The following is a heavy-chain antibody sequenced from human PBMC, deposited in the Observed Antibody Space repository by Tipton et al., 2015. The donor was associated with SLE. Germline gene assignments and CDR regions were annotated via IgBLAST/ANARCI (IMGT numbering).Heavy chain of an antibody. CDR2: IYSGGST. J-gene: IGHJ4*02. D-gene: IGHD5-18*01. CDR3: ARVRIQLWLGAFDY. Sequence: GSLRLSCAASGFTVSSNYMSWVRQAPGKGLEWVSVIYSGGSTYYADSVKGRFTISRDNSKNTLYLQMNSLRAEDTAVYYCARVRIQLWLGAFDYWGQGTLVTVSS. V-gene: IGHV3-53*05. CDR1: GFTVSSNY.